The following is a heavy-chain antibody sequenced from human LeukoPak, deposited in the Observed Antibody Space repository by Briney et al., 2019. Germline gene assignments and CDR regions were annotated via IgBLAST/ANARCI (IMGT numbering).Heavy chain of an antibody. V-gene: IGHV4-30-4*01. CDR3: AREGEDYGAFDY. Sequence: SETLSLTCTVSGGSISSDDYYWSWIRQPPGKGLEWIGYIYYSGGTYYNPSLKSRVTISVDTSKNQFSLKLSSVTAADTAVYYCAREGEDYGAFDYWGQGTLVTVSS. D-gene: IGHD4-17*01. J-gene: IGHJ4*02. CDR2: IYYSGGT. CDR1: GGSISSDDYY.